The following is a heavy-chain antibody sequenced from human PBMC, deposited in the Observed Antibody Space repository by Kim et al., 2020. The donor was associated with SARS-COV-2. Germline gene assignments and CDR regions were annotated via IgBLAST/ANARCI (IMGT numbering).Heavy chain of an antibody. CDR2: IYYSGST. CDR1: GGSISSGGYY. CDR3: ASAQVDTAMAQIYYYYYGMDV. D-gene: IGHD5-18*01. J-gene: IGHJ6*02. Sequence: SENLSLTCTVSGGSISSGGYYWSWIRQHPGKGLEWIGYIYYSGSTYYNPSLKSRVTISVDTSKNQFSLKLSSVTAADTAVYYCASAQVDTAMAQIYYYYYGMDVWGQGTTVTVSS. V-gene: IGHV4-31*03.